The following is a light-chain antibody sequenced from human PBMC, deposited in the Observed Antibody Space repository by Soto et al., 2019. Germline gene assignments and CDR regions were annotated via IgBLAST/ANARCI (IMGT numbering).Light chain of an antibody. V-gene: IGLV2-8*01. J-gene: IGLJ2*01. Sequence: QSALAQPRSVSGSPGQSVTISCSGTSSDVGGYNSVSWYQQHPGKAPKLMIYEVTKRPSGVPDRFSGSKSGNKASLTVSGLQAEDEADYYCSSYGGSNNLVFGGGTKLTVL. CDR1: SSDVGGYNS. CDR3: SSYGGSNNLV. CDR2: EVT.